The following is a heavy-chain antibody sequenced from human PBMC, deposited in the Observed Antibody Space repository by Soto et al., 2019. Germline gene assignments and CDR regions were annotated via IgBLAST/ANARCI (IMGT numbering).Heavy chain of an antibody. V-gene: IGHV3-9*01. Sequence: GGSLRVSCAASGFNFDDYAMHWVRQIPWKGLEWVSGSSWESGSIGYADSVKGRFSISRDNAKNSLYLQMNSLRAEDTALYYCAKDLESNDFWSGTLDYWGQGTLVTVSS. J-gene: IGHJ4*02. CDR2: SSWESGSI. D-gene: IGHD3-3*01. CDR3: AKDLESNDFWSGTLDY. CDR1: GFNFDDYA.